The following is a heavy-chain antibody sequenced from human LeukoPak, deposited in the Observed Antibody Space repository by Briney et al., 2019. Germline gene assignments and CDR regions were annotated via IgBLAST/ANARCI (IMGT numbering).Heavy chain of an antibody. CDR2: TNPNSGNT. V-gene: IGHV1-8*01. J-gene: IGHJ4*02. CDR3: ARDGGYSGYDYFDY. D-gene: IGHD5-12*01. CDR1: GYTFTSYD. Sequence: ASVKVSCKASGYTFTSYDINWVRQATGQGLEWMGWTNPNSGNTGYAQKFQGRVTMTRNTSISTAYMELSSLRSEDTAVYYCARDGGYSGYDYFDYWGQGTLVTVSS.